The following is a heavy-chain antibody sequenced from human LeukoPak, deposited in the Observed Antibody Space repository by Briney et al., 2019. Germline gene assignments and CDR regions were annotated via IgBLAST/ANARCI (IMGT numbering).Heavy chain of an antibody. Sequence: HSGGSLRFSCEASGFTVSNNYMNWVRQAPGKGLDWVSVIYSDGSTYYASSVEGRFTISRDNSKNTLYLQMNNLRVEDTAVYYCARDSLERPQGSSWFDPWGQGTLATVSS. V-gene: IGHV3-53*01. CDR2: IYSDGST. CDR3: ARDSLERPQGSSWFDP. D-gene: IGHD1-1*01. CDR1: GFTVSNNY. J-gene: IGHJ5*02.